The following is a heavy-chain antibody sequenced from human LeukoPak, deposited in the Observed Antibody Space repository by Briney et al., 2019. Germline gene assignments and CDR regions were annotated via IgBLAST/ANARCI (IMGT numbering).Heavy chain of an antibody. CDR3: AGPLGSPYFHH. D-gene: IGHD3-10*01. Sequence: GSLRLSCAASGFSFSNSGMNWVRQAPGKGLEWVSYIDSSSATKNYADSVKGRFTISRDNAKNSLYLQMNSLRVEDTAVYYCAGPLGSPYFHHWGQGTLVTVSS. J-gene: IGHJ1*01. CDR1: GFSFSNSG. V-gene: IGHV3-48*01. CDR2: IDSSSATK.